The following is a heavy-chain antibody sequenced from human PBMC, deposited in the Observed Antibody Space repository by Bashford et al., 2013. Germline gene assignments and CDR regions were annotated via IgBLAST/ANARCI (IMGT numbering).Heavy chain of an antibody. CDR3: ASGHYYDSSGFV. V-gene: IGHV1-2*02. D-gene: IGHD3-22*01. CDR2: INPDSGDT. CDR1: GYTFTGYY. Sequence: ASVKVSCKGSGYTFTGYYIHWVRQAPGQGLEWMGWINPDSGDTTYAQKFQGRVTMTRDTSITTAYMELNSLRAEDTAVYYCASGHYYDSSGFVWGQGTTVTVSS. J-gene: IGHJ6*02.